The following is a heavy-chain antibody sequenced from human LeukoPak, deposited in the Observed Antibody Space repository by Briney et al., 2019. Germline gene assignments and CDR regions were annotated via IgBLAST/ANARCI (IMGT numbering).Heavy chain of an antibody. CDR1: GGSISSYY. CDR3: ATHYYDSSGYYWQFDY. CDR2: IYYSGST. V-gene: IGHV4-59*08. Sequence: SETLSLTCTVSGGSISSYYWSWMRQPPGKGLEWIGYIYYSGSTNYDPSLKSRVTISVDTSKNQFSLKLSSVTAADTAVYYCATHYYDSSGYYWQFDYWGQGTLVTVSS. D-gene: IGHD3-22*01. J-gene: IGHJ4*02.